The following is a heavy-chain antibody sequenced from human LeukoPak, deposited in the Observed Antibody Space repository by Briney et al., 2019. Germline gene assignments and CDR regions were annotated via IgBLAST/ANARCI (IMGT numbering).Heavy chain of an antibody. CDR1: GFTFSSYS. CDR2: ISSSSSTI. V-gene: IGHV3-48*01. CDR3: ARDRWDTAMDPFDY. J-gene: IGHJ4*02. D-gene: IGHD5-18*01. Sequence: GGSLRLSCAASGFTFSSYSMNWVRQAPGKGLEWVSYISSSSSTIYYADSVKGRFTISRDNAKNSLYLQMNSLRAEDTAVYYCARDRWDTAMDPFDYWGQGTLVTVSS.